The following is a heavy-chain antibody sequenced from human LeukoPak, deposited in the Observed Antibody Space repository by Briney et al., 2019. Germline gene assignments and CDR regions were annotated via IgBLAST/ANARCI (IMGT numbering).Heavy chain of an antibody. CDR3: ARDYCSRTSCQGLDS. V-gene: IGHV4-39*07. D-gene: IGHD2-2*01. CDR1: GGSISSSSYY. J-gene: IGHJ4*02. CDR2: IYYSGST. Sequence: SETLSLTCTVSGGSISSSSYYWGWIRQPPGKGLEWIGSIYYSGSTNYNPSLKSRVTISLDTSKNQFSLKLSSVTAADTAVYYCARDYCSRTSCQGLDSWGQGTLVTVSS.